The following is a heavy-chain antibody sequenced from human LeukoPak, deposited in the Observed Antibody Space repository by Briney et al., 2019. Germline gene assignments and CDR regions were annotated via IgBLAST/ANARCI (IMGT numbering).Heavy chain of an antibody. CDR3: AMQVGIYGDYNNWFDP. V-gene: IGHV4-59*08. CDR1: GAPLNNYY. D-gene: IGHD4-17*01. Sequence: SETLSLTCTVSGAPLNNYYWNWVRQPPGKELEWIGNVDYSGSTRYNPSLKSRATMSLDSSKNQFSLRLTSVTAADMAVYYCAMQVGIYGDYNNWFDPWGQGTLVTVSS. J-gene: IGHJ5*02. CDR2: VDYSGST.